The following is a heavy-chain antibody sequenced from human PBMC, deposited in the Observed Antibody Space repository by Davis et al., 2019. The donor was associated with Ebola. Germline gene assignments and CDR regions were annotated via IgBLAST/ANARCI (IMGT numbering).Heavy chain of an antibody. Sequence: GESLKISCAASGFTFSSYAMSWVRQAPGKGLEWVSAISGSGGSTYYADSVKGRFTISRDNAKNSLYLQMNSLRAEDTAVYYCARDGRVFGYSSSSGAFDIWGQGTMVTVSS. V-gene: IGHV3-23*01. CDR3: ARDGRVFGYSSSSGAFDI. CDR1: GFTFSSYA. J-gene: IGHJ3*02. CDR2: ISGSGGST. D-gene: IGHD6-6*01.